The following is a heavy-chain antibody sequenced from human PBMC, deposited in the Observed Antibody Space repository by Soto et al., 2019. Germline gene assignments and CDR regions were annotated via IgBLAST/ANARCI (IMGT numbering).Heavy chain of an antibody. CDR2: ISSSSSTI. J-gene: IGHJ6*02. V-gene: IGHV3-48*02. CDR3: ARECSSSCDGMDV. Sequence: GGSLRLSCTSSGLTFNNYGMHWVRQAPGKGLEWVSYISSSSSTIYYADSVKGRFTISRDNAKNSLYLQMNSLRDEDTAVYYCARECSSSCDGMDVWGQGTTVTVSS. D-gene: IGHD6-13*01. CDR1: GLTFNNYG.